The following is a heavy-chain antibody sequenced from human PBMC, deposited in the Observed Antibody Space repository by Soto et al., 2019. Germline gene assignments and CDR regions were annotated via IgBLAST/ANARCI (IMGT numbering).Heavy chain of an antibody. J-gene: IGHJ4*02. Sequence: SETLSLTCSVFGGSISSYYWSWIRQPAGKGLEWIGRIYNSGTTNYNPSLESRVTMSVDPSKNQISLKLSSATAADTAIYYCARGPYCGDECYFAYWGQGTLVTVSP. D-gene: IGHD2-21*01. CDR1: GGSISSYY. CDR3: ARGPYCGDECYFAY. V-gene: IGHV4-4*07. CDR2: IYNSGTT.